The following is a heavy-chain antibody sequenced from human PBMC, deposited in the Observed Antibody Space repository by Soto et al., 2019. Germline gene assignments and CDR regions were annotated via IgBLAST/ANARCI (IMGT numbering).Heavy chain of an antibody. Sequence: GPGPFTTSETLSLTCAVSGGSISSSNWWSWVRQPPGKGLEWIGEIYHSGSTNYNPSLKSRVTISVDKSKNQFSLKLSSVTAADTAVYYCASWSYYDFWSGLSRNWFDPWGQGTLVTVSS. CDR2: IYHSGST. V-gene: IGHV4-4*02. D-gene: IGHD3-3*01. J-gene: IGHJ5*02. CDR1: GGSISSSNW. CDR3: ASWSYYDFWSGLSRNWFDP.